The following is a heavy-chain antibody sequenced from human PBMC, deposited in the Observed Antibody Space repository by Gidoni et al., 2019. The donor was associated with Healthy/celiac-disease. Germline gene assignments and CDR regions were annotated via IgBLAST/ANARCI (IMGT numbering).Heavy chain of an antibody. CDR2: INPSGGST. Sequence: QVQLVQSGAEVKKPGASVKVSCKASGYTFTSYYMHWVRQAPGQGLEWMGIINPSGGSTSYAQKFQGRVTMTRDTSTSTVYMDLSSLRSEDTAVYYCAREAEYYYDSSGPLTGWGQGTLVTVSS. CDR1: GYTFTSYY. CDR3: AREAEYYYDSSGPLTG. V-gene: IGHV1-46*03. J-gene: IGHJ4*02. D-gene: IGHD3-22*01.